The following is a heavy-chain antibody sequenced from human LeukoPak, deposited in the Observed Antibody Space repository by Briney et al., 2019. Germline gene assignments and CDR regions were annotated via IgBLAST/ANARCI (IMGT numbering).Heavy chain of an antibody. Sequence: ASVKVSCKASGGTFSSYAISWVRQAPGQGLEWMGGIIPIFGTANYAQKFQGRVTITADESTSTAYMELSSLRSEDTAVYYCARGPAPGPYCGGVCYSSDYWGQGTLVTVSS. CDR3: ARGPAPGPYCGGVCYSSDY. J-gene: IGHJ4*02. V-gene: IGHV1-69*13. D-gene: IGHD2-21*01. CDR2: IIPIFGTA. CDR1: GGTFSSYA.